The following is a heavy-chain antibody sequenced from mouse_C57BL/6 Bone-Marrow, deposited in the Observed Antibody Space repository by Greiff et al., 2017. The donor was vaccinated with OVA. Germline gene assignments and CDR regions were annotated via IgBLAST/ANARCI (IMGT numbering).Heavy chain of an antibody. CDR1: GFSFNTYA. Sequence: EVMLVESGGGLVQPKGSLKLSCAASGFSFNTYAMNWVRQAPGKGLEWVARIRSKSNNYATYYADSVKDRFTISRDDSESMLYLQMNNLKTEDTAMYYCVRRNYGSSYVTYYAMDYWGQGTSVTVSS. CDR3: VRRNYGSSYVTYYAMDY. V-gene: IGHV10-1*01. J-gene: IGHJ4*01. D-gene: IGHD1-1*01. CDR2: IRSKSNNYAT.